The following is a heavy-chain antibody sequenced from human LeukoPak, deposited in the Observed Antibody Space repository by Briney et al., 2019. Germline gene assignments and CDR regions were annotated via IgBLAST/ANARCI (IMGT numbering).Heavy chain of an antibody. CDR2: VSAYNGDT. J-gene: IGHJ1*01. Sequence: ASVKVSCKASGYTFTDFGFIWVRQAPGQGLEWMGWVSAYNGDTDYAKKFQDRVTMTTESSTQTTFMELRNLRSDDTAVYYCARAESMALYFLYWGQGTLVSVSS. V-gene: IGHV1-18*01. D-gene: IGHD1-14*01. CDR1: GYTFTDFG. CDR3: ARAESMALYFLY.